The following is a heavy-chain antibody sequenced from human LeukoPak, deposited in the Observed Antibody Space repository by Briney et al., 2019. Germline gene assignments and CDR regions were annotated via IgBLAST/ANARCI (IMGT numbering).Heavy chain of an antibody. J-gene: IGHJ4*02. CDR3: VRDNAAADGALDY. V-gene: IGHV3-33*01. CDR1: GFTFSSHG. Sequence: PGGSLRLSCVAPGFTFSSHGMHWVRQAPGKGLEWVAVIWYDGSHRYYPDSVKGRFTISRDNSKNTLFLQMDSLRVDDTAVYYCVRDNAAADGALDYWGQGSLVTVSS. CDR2: IWYDGSHR. D-gene: IGHD5-24*01.